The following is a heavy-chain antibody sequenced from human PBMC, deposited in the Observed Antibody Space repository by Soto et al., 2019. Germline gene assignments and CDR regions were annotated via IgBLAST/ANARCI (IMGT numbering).Heavy chain of an antibody. J-gene: IGHJ6*03. CDR3: AREGGGSHYIDV. V-gene: IGHV3-66*01. CDR2: IYSGGTT. CDR1: GFTVSSNY. Sequence: GGSLRLSCAASGFTVSSNYMNWVRQAPGKGLEWVSVIYSGGTTYYGDSVKGRFTISRDNSKNTLYLQLNSLRAEDTAVYYCAREGGGSHYIDVWGKGTTVTVSS. D-gene: IGHD2-15*01.